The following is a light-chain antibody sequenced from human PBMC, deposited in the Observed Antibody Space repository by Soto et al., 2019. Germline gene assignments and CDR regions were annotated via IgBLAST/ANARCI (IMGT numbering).Light chain of an antibody. V-gene: IGKV3-20*01. CDR1: QSLSRNY. CDR3: QQYDTSPLYT. CDR2: GAS. Sequence: EIVLTQSPGTLSLSPGERATLSCRASQSLSRNYLAWYQQTPGQAPRLLIYGASSRATGTPDRFSGSGSGRDFTLNISRLEPEDFAIYFCQQYDTSPLYTFGQGSRLEIK. J-gene: IGKJ2*01.